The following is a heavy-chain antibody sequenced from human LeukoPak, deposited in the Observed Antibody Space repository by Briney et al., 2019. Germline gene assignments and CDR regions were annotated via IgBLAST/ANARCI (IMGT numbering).Heavy chain of an antibody. CDR1: GYTFTSYG. D-gene: IGHD3-22*01. V-gene: IGHV1-18*01. CDR2: ISAYNGNT. Sequence: EASVTVSCQASGYTFTSYGISWVRQAPGQGLEWMGWISAYNGNTNYAQKLQGRVTMTTDTSTSTAYMELRSLRSDDTAVYYCARSPGYYYDSSGYSSIDYWGQGTLVTVSS. J-gene: IGHJ4*02. CDR3: ARSPGYYYDSSGYSSIDY.